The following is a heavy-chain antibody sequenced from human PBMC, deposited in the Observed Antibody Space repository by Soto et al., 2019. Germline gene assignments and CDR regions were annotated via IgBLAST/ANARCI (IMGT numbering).Heavy chain of an antibody. V-gene: IGHV4-38-2*01. CDR3: XRVDNWNYLTNYYGMDV. CDR2: IYHSGST. D-gene: IGHD1-7*01. Sequence: SETLSLTCAVSGYSISSGYYWGWIRQPPGKGLEWIGSIYHSGSTYYNPSLKSRVTISVDTSKNQFSLKLSSVTAADTAVYYCXRVDNWNYLTNYYGMDVWGQGTTVTVSS. CDR1: GYSISSGYY. J-gene: IGHJ6*02.